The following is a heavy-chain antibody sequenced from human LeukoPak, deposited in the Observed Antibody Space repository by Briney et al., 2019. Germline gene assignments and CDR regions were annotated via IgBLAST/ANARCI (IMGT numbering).Heavy chain of an antibody. V-gene: IGHV4-59*01. D-gene: IGHD6-6*01. CDR3: ARRGSIAVARFDY. J-gene: IGHJ4*02. Sequence: PSETLSLTCTVSGGSISSYYWSWIRQPPGKGLEWIGYIYYSGSTNYNPSLTSRVNISVDTSKNQFSLNLTSVTAADTAVYYCARRGSIAVARFDYWGQGTLVTVSS. CDR2: IYYSGST. CDR1: GGSISSYY.